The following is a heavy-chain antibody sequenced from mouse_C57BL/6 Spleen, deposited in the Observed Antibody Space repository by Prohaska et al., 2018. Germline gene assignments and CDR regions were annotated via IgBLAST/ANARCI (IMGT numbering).Heavy chain of an antibody. J-gene: IGHJ2*01. CDR1: GYTFTSYW. D-gene: IGHD1-1*01. V-gene: IGHV1-59*01. Sequence: QVQLQQPGAELVRPGTSVKLSCKASGYTFTSYWMHWVKQRPGQGLEWIGVIDPSDSYTNYNQKFKGKATLTVDTSSSTAYMQLSSLTSEDSAVYYCARRDLYFDYWGQGTTLTVSS. CDR2: IDPSDSYT. CDR3: ARRDLYFDY.